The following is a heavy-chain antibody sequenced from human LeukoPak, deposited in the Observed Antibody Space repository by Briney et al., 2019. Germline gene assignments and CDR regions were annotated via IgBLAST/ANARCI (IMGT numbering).Heavy chain of an antibody. V-gene: IGHV3-7*01. J-gene: IGHJ4*02. CDR1: EFTFSSYW. D-gene: IGHD6-19*01. Sequence: PGGSLRLSCAASEFTFSSYWMSWVRQAPGKGLEWVAHIKQDGSEKYYVDSVKGRFTISRDNAKNSLYLQMNSLRVEDTAVYYCARTLTVAGTGSFDYWGQGTLVTVSS. CDR3: ARTLTVAGTGSFDY. CDR2: IKQDGSEK.